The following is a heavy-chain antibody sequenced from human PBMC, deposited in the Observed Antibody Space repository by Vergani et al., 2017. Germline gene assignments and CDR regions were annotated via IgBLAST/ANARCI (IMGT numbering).Heavy chain of an antibody. V-gene: IGHV3-23*01. CDR2: ISGSGGST. CDR3: AQGDFCSGYFPGNHQDAFDI. D-gene: IGHD3-3*01. J-gene: IGHJ3*02. CDR1: GFTFSSYA. Sequence: EVQLLESGGGLVQPGGSLRLSCAASGFTFSSYAMSWVRQAPGKGLEWVSAISGSGGSTYYADSVKGRFTISRDNSKNTLYLQMNSLRAEDTAVYYCAQGDFCSGYFPGNHQDAFDIWGQGTMVTVSS.